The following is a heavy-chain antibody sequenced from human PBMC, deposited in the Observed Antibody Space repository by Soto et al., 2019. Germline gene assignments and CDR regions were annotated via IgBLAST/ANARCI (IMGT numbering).Heavy chain of an antibody. CDR3: ARDLCYDRACDAFDI. CDR2: IIPIFGTA. V-gene: IGHV1-69*01. J-gene: IGHJ3*02. CDR1: GGTFSRHA. D-gene: IGHD3-22*01. Sequence: QVQLVQSGAEVRKPGSSVKVSCKASGGTFSRHAISWMRQAPGQGLEWMGGIIPIFGTANHAQKFQGRVTIVVDESTSTVYMGLRSLRSDDTAVYYCARDLCYDRACDAFDIWGQGTMVTVSS.